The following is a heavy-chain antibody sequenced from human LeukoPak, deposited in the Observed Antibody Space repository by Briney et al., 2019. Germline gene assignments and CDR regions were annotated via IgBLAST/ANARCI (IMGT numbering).Heavy chain of an antibody. Sequence: PGGSLRLSCAASGLTFSSYWMHWVRQAPGRGLVWVSCINSDGSSTRYADSVKGRFTISRDNAKNTLYLQMNSLRAEDTAVYYCARGWRYSNYVAANWFDPWGQGTLVTVSS. J-gene: IGHJ5*02. D-gene: IGHD4-11*01. V-gene: IGHV3-74*01. CDR1: GLTFSSYW. CDR2: INSDGSST. CDR3: ARGWRYSNYVAANWFDP.